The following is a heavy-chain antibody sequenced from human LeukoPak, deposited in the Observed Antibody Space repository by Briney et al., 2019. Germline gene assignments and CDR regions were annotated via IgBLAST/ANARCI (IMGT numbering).Heavy chain of an antibody. Sequence: GGSLRLSCAASGFTFSNYAMNWVRQAPGKGLEWVSAITGNGGSTYYADSVKGRFTISRDNSKNTLYLQMNSLRAEDTAVYYCAKCPPYYYDSSPVNWGQGTLVTVSS. CDR3: AKCPPYYYDSSPVN. CDR1: GFTFSNYA. J-gene: IGHJ4*02. CDR2: ITGNGGST. D-gene: IGHD3-22*01. V-gene: IGHV3-23*01.